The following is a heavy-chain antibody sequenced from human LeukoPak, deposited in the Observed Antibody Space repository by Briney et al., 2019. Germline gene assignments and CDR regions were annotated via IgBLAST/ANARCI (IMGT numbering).Heavy chain of an antibody. Sequence: SETLSLTCTVSGDSISNSNYYWGRIRQPPGKGLEWVGTIYYSGSTYYNPSLKSRVTISVDKSKNQFSLKVISVTAADTAVYYCARLFAVVTRFYDSWGQGTLVIVSS. CDR1: GDSISNSNYY. CDR2: IYYSGST. J-gene: IGHJ4*02. V-gene: IGHV4-39*01. D-gene: IGHD3-3*01. CDR3: ARLFAVVTRFYDS.